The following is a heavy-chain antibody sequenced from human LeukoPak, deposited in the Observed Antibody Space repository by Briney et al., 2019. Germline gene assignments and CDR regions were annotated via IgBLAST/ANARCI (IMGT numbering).Heavy chain of an antibody. D-gene: IGHD1-1*01. J-gene: IGHJ4*02. V-gene: IGHV3-11*03. Sequence: GGSLRLSCAASGFTYSHYYMSEIRQAPGKGLEWVSYIPNTSSYTSYADSVRGRFTISRDNAKNSLYLQMNSLRAEDTAVYYCGGRGPADRELDYWGQGTLVTVSS. CDR2: IPNTSSYT. CDR3: GGRGPADRELDY. CDR1: GFTYSHYY.